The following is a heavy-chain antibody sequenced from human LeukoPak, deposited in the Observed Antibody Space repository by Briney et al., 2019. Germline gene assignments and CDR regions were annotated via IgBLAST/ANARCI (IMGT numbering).Heavy chain of an antibody. CDR3: ARDSSGTYREENFDY. V-gene: IGHV3-11*05. D-gene: IGHD1-26*01. Sequence: GESLRLSCAASGFTFSDYYMSWIRQAPGKGLEWVSYISSSSNYTNYADSAKGRFTISRDNAKNSLYLQMNSLRAEDTAVYYCARDSSGTYREENFDYWGQGTLVTVSS. CDR1: GFTFSDYY. CDR2: ISSSSNYT. J-gene: IGHJ4*02.